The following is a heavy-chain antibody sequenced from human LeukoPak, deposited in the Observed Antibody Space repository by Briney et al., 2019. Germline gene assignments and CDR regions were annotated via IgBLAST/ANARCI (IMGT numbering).Heavy chain of an antibody. CDR2: IYHSGST. D-gene: IGHD1-1*01. Sequence: SETLSLTCTVSGGSISSSSYYWGWIRQPPGKGLEWIGYIYHSGSTYYNPSLKSRVTISVDRSKNQFSLKLSSVTAADTAVYYCAREVVQLERRRGWFDPWGQGTLVTVSS. J-gene: IGHJ5*02. V-gene: IGHV4-30-2*01. CDR1: GGSISSSSYY. CDR3: AREVVQLERRRGWFDP.